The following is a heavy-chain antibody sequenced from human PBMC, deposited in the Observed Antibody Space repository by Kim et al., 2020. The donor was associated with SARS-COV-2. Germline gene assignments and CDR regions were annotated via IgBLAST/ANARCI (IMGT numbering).Heavy chain of an antibody. CDR1: GGSISSYY. CDR2: IYTSGST. V-gene: IGHV4-4*07. CDR3: ARVANDGIAAAGTHFDY. J-gene: IGHJ4*02. D-gene: IGHD6-13*01. Sequence: SETLSLTCTVSGGSISSYYWSWIRQPAGKGLEWIGRIYTSGSTNYNPSLKSRVTMSVDTSKNQFSLKLSSVTAADTAVYYCARVANDGIAAAGTHFDYWGPGTLVTVSS.